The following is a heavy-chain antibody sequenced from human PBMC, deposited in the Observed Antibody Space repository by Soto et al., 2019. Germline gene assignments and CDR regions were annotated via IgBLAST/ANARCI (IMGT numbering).Heavy chain of an antibody. Sequence: QVQLQESGPGLVKPSQTLSLTCTVSGGSISSGDYYWSWIRQPPGKGLEWIGYIYYSGSTYYNPSLKSRVTIPVDTSKNQFSLKLSSVTAADTAVYYCARVTEDYGGNSEYFQHLGQGTLVTVSS. V-gene: IGHV4-30-4*01. CDR1: GGSISSGDYY. J-gene: IGHJ1*01. CDR2: IYYSGST. D-gene: IGHD4-17*01. CDR3: ARVTEDYGGNSEYFQH.